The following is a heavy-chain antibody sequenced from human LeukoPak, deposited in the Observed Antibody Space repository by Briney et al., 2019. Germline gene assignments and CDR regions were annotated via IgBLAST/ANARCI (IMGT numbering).Heavy chain of an antibody. V-gene: IGHV1-18*01. CDR1: GYTFTSYG. CDR3: ARDWGYYYDSSGYLPPFDY. Sequence: ASVKVSCKASGYTFTSYGISWVRQAPGQGLEWMGWISAYNGNTNYAQKLQGRVTMTTDTSTSTAYMELRSLRSDDTAVYYCARDWGYYYDSSGYLPPFDYWGQGTLVTVSS. J-gene: IGHJ4*02. CDR2: ISAYNGNT. D-gene: IGHD3-22*01.